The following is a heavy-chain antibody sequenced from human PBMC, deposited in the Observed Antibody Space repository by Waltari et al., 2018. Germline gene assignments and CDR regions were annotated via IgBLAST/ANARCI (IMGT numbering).Heavy chain of an antibody. V-gene: IGHV4-38-2*02. CDR1: GYSISSDFY. CDR3: AGLRGFNYAFEP. D-gene: IGHD5-18*01. J-gene: IGHJ5*02. CDR2: VYHRESP. Sequence: QVQLQESGPGLVKPSGTLSLTCSVSGYSISSDFYWGWIRQPPGKGLEWIATVYHRESPYYNPSLMSRLTLSVDTSNNQFSLNLRSVTAADTAVYYCAGLRGFNYAFEPWGRGALVTVSS.